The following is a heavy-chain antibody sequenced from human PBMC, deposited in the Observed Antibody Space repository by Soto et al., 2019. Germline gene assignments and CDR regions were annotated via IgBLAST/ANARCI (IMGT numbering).Heavy chain of an antibody. V-gene: IGHV4-59*01. CDR2: IYYSGST. D-gene: IGHD3-10*01. CDR1: GFSISSYY. J-gene: IGHJ6*02. Sequence: SETLSLTCTVSGFSISSYYWILIRQPPGKGLEWIGYIYYSGSTNYNPSLKSRVTISVDTSKNQFSLKLSSVTAADTAVYYCARNYGSGSYTAGSYYYGMDVWGQGTTVTVSS. CDR3: ARNYGSGSYTAGSYYYGMDV.